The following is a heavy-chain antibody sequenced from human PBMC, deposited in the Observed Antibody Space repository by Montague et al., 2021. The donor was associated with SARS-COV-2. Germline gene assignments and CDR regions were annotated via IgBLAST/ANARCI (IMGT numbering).Heavy chain of an antibody. CDR1: GYTFSNYW. CDR3: ARHEGSGSLSX. D-gene: IGHD1-26*01. V-gene: IGHV5-51*01. J-gene: IGHJ4*02. Sequence: QSGAEVKKPGESLKISCKGSGYTFSNYWIAWVRQKPGKGLEWMGIVYPGDADTRYSPSFQGQVTISVDKSISTAYLQWGSLKASDTAMYYCARHEGSGSLSXWGQGTQVTVSS. CDR2: VYPGDADT.